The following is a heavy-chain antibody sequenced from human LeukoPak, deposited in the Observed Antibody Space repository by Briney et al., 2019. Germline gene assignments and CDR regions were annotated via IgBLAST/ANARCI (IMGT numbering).Heavy chain of an antibody. CDR3: ARGGRFGELPGYFQY. CDR2: INHSGST. CDR1: GGSFSGYY. V-gene: IGHV4-34*01. D-gene: IGHD3-10*01. Sequence: SETLSLTCAVYGGSFSGYYWSWIRQPPGKGLEWIGEINHSGSTNYNPSLKSRVTISVDTSKNQFSLKLSSVTAADTAVYYCARGGRFGELPGYFQYWGQGTLVTVSS. J-gene: IGHJ1*01.